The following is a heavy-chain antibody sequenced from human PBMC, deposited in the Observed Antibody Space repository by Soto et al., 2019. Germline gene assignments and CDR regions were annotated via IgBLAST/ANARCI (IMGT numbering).Heavy chain of an antibody. CDR1: GFTFSNYP. V-gene: IGHV3-30-3*01. D-gene: IGHD3-10*01. CDR3: AAGRLLWFGELFY. Sequence: GGSLRLSCAASGFTFSNYPMHWVRQAPGKGLGWVAVISYDGSIKYYADSVKGRFTISRDNSKNTLYLKMNSLRAEDTDVYYCAAGRLLWFGELFYWGQGTLVTVSS. CDR2: ISYDGSIK. J-gene: IGHJ4*02.